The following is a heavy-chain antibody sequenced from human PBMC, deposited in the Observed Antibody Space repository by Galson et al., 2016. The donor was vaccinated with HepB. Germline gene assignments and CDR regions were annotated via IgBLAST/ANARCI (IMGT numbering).Heavy chain of an antibody. D-gene: IGHD6-6*01. J-gene: IGHJ6*03. CDR1: GGTFSSYA. CDR2: ITPMYGSA. Sequence: VKVSCKASGGTFSSYAINWVRPAPGHGLEWMGGITPMYGSANHAQKFQGRVTITADESTSTCYMELSSLRSEDTAVYYCARQWYSSSSDYMDAWGKGTMVTVFS. CDR3: ARQWYSSSSDYMDA. V-gene: IGHV1-69*13.